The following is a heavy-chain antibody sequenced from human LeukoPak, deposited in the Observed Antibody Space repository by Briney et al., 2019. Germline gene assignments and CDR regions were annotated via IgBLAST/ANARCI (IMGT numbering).Heavy chain of an antibody. V-gene: IGHV3-21*04. CDR1: GFTFSSYS. J-gene: IGHJ4*02. Sequence: GGSLRLSCAASGFTFSSYSMNWVRQAPGKGLEWVSSISSSSSYIYYAASVKGRFTISRDNAKNSLYLQLNTVRAEDTAVYYCVRDSIERRLLEGRQGHQVVYWGQGTLVTVSS. CDR3: VRDSIERRLLEGRQGHQVVY. CDR2: ISSSSSYI. D-gene: IGHD1-26*01.